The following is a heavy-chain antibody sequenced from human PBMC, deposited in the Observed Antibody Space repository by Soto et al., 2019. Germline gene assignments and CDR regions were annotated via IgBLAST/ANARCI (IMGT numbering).Heavy chain of an antibody. CDR3: AKDFRPLEWLLSGPVDP. J-gene: IGHJ5*02. V-gene: IGHV3-30*18. CDR2: ISYDGSNK. D-gene: IGHD3-3*01. Sequence: PGGSLRLSCAASGFTFSSYGMHWVRQAPGKGLEWVAVISYDGSNKYYADSVKGRFTISRDNSKNTLYLQMNSLRAEDTAVYYCAKDFRPLEWLLSGPVDPWGQGTLVTVFS. CDR1: GFTFSSYG.